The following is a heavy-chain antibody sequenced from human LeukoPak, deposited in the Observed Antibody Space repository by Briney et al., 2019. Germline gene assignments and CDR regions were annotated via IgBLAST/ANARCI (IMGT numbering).Heavy chain of an antibody. V-gene: IGHV3-23*01. CDR2: ISGSGGST. CDR3: AXAPXXXXXXLXDY. J-gene: IGHJ4*02. Sequence: GGSLRLSCAASGFTFSSYAMSWVRQAPGKGLEWVSAISGSGGSTYYADSVKGRFTISRDNSKNTLYLQMNSLRAEDTAVYYCAXAPXXXXXXLXDYWXXGXLVTV. CDR1: GFTFSSYA.